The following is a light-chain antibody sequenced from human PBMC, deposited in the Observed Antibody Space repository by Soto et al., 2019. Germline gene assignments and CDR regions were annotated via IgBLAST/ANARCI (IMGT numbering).Light chain of an antibody. CDR3: HQYGTAPLT. CDR1: QSVAANY. V-gene: IGKV3-20*01. Sequence: EVVLTQSPGTLSLSPGERATLSCRASQSVAANYLAWYQQKRGQAPRLLIYGASNRATGIPDRFSGSGSGADFTLTISRLEPEDFSVYYCHQYGTAPLTFGPGTKVDIK. CDR2: GAS. J-gene: IGKJ3*01.